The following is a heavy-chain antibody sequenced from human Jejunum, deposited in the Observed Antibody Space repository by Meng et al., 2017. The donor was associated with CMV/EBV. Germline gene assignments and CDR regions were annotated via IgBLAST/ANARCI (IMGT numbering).Heavy chain of an antibody. CDR2: IYWSGDA. V-gene: IGHV2-5*01. CDR3: ARLIDLSSSHLDYFDY. D-gene: IGHD3-3*01. CDR1: FSRSTYSVG. Sequence: FSRSTYSVGLGWIRQPPGKAQGWLSLIYWSGDARSAPSLECGHTISKNTSENQVVLTLTNMDPVDTATYYFARLIDLSSSHLDYFDYWGQGTLVTVSS. J-gene: IGHJ4*02.